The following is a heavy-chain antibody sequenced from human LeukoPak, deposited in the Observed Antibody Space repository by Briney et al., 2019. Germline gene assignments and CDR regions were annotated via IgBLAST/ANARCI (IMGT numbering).Heavy chain of an antibody. V-gene: IGHV3-21*01. CDR2: ISSSSNYI. J-gene: IGHJ4*02. CDR1: GFTFSSYE. Sequence: GGSLRLSCAASGFTFSSYEMNWVRQAPGKGLEWVSSISSSSNYIYYADSVKGRFTISRDNAKNSLYVQVNSLRAEDTAVYYCARGYCRSTSCYFDSWGLGTLVTVSS. D-gene: IGHD2-2*01. CDR3: ARGYCRSTSCYFDS.